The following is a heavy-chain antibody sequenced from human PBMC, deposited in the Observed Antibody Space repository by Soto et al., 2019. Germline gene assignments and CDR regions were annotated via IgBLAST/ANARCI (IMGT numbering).Heavy chain of an antibody. CDR2: ISYDGSNK. CDR1: GFTFSSYG. J-gene: IGHJ4*02. CDR3: AKGLGGGSGSPIDY. V-gene: IGHV3-30*18. Sequence: PGGSLRLSCAASGFTFSSYGMHWVRQAPGKGLEWVAVISYDGSNKYYADSVKGRFTISRDNSKNTLYLQMNSLRAEDTAVYYCAKGLGGGSGSPIDYWGQGTLVTVSS. D-gene: IGHD3-10*01.